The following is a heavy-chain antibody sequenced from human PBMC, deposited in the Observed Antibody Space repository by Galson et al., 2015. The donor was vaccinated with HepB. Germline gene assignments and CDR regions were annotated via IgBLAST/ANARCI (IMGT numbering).Heavy chain of an antibody. V-gene: IGHV2-70*01. Sequence: PALVKPTQTLTLTCTFSGFSLSTSGMCVSWIRQPPGKALEWLALIDWDDNKYYTTSLKTRLTISKDTSKNQVILTMTNMDPVDTATYYCARLPIAVAGTPFDYWGQGTLATVSS. CDR3: ARLPIAVAGTPFDY. CDR1: GFSLSTSGMC. D-gene: IGHD6-13*01. CDR2: IDWDDNK. J-gene: IGHJ4*02.